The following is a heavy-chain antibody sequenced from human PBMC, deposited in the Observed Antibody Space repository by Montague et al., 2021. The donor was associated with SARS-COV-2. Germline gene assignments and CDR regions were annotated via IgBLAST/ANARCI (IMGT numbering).Heavy chain of an antibody. CDR1: GGSIRSGSYY. V-gene: IGHV4-61*02. CDR2: IYSSGST. J-gene: IGHJ6*02. Sequence: TLSLTCTVSGGSIRSGSYYWSWIRQPAGKGLEWIGRIYSSGSTNYXXXLKSRVTMSVDTSKNQFSLKVSSVTAADTAVYYCARDYGDYSYYYGLDVWGQGTTVTASS. D-gene: IGHD4-17*01. CDR3: ARDYGDYSYYYGLDV.